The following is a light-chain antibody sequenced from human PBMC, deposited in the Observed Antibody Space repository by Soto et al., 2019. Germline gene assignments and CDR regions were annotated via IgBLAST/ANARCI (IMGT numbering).Light chain of an antibody. CDR2: GAS. CDR1: QSVTSNF. CDR3: QQYGSSPLT. Sequence: EIELTQSPGTLSSSPGERATLTCRASQSVTSNFLAWYQQKPGQSPRLLMYGASSRATGIPDRFSGSGSGPDFTLTISRLQPEDFALYYCQQYGSSPLTCGPGTKVDIK. J-gene: IGKJ3*01. V-gene: IGKV3-20*01.